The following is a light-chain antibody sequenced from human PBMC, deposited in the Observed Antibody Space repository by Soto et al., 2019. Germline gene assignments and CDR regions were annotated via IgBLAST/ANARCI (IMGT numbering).Light chain of an antibody. CDR3: QQYGSSPWT. Sequence: EIVLTQSPGTLSLSPGERATLSCRARQSVSSSYLAWYQQKPGQAPRLHIYGASSRATGIPDRFSGSGSGTAFTLTISRLEPEDFAVYYCQQYGSSPWTFGQGTKVEIK. CDR2: GAS. J-gene: IGKJ1*01. CDR1: QSVSSSY. V-gene: IGKV3-20*01.